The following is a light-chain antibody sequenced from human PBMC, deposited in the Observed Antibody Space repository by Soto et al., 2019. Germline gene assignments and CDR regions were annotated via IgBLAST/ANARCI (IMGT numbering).Light chain of an antibody. V-gene: IGLV2-18*02. Sequence: QSALTQPPSVSGSPGQSVTISCTGTSSDVGSYNRVSWYQQPPGTAPKLMISEVSYRPSGVPDRFSGSKSGNTASLTISGLQAEDEADYYCSSFTSSNTLIFGGGTKLTVL. CDR1: SSDVGSYNR. CDR3: SSFTSSNTLI. CDR2: EVS. J-gene: IGLJ2*01.